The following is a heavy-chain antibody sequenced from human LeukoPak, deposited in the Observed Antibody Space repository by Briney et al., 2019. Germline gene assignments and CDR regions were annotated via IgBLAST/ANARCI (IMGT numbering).Heavy chain of an antibody. V-gene: IGHV3-23*01. J-gene: IGHJ4*02. Sequence: GGSLRLSCAASGFTFSSYAMSWVRQAPGKGLEWVSAISGSGGSTYYADSVKGRFTISRDNSKNTLYLQMNSLRAEDTAVYYCAKDSELMVYARPMWDYWGQGTLVTVSS. CDR2: ISGSGGST. CDR1: GFTFSSYA. D-gene: IGHD2-8*01. CDR3: AKDSELMVYARPMWDY.